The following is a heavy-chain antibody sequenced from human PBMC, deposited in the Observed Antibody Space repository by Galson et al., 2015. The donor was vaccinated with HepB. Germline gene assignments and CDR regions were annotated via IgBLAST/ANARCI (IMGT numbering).Heavy chain of an antibody. CDR1: GSTFSDHY. V-gene: IGHV3-11*06. J-gene: IGHJ6*02. CDR3: ARGHYGLDV. Sequence: SLRLSCAVSGSTFSDHYMSWIRQAPGKGLEWVSYIDRRGDYADYGDSVRGRFTISRDNARNALYLQMNNLRADDTAVYYCARGHYGLDVWGQGATVTVSS. CDR2: IDRRGDYA.